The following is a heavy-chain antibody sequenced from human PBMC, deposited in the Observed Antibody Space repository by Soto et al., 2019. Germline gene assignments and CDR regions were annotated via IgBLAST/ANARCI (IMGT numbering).Heavy chain of an antibody. CDR3: ARGGQVRGGMDV. V-gene: IGHV3-53*01. Sequence: GGSLRLSCAASGFTVISTYMSWVRQAPGKGLEWVSFIYSGGSTYYADSVKGRFTISRDNSKNTLYLQMNSLRVEDTAVYYCARGGQVRGGMDVWGQGTTVTVSS. CDR1: GFTVISTY. CDR2: IYSGGST. J-gene: IGHJ6*02.